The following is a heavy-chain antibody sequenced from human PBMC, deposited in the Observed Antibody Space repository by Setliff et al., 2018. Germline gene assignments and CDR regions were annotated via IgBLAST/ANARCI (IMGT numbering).Heavy chain of an antibody. Sequence: GGSLRLSCGVFGLTFSSYEMIWVRQAPGKGLEWVSYISDSGSTKYYADSVKGRFTISRDNAKNSLYLQMNSLRAEDTAVYYCARASGTFYYDSSQNLDYWGQGTLVTVSS. CDR1: GLTFSSYE. J-gene: IGHJ4*02. CDR3: ARASGTFYYDSSQNLDY. D-gene: IGHD3-22*01. V-gene: IGHV3-48*03. CDR2: ISDSGSTK.